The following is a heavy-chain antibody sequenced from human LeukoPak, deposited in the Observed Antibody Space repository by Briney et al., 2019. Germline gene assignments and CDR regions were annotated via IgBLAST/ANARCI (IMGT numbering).Heavy chain of an antibody. J-gene: IGHJ4*02. CDR3: ARDPFSGFDKRVYYFDY. CDR2: ISSRSTYI. CDR1: GFTFSTYT. V-gene: IGHV3-21*01. Sequence: GGSLRLSCAASGFTFSTYTMNWVRQAPGKGLEWVSSISSRSTYIYFADSVKGRFTISRDNAKNSLYLQMNSLRAEDTAVYYCARDPFSGFDKRVYYFDYWGQGALVTVSS. D-gene: IGHD5-12*01.